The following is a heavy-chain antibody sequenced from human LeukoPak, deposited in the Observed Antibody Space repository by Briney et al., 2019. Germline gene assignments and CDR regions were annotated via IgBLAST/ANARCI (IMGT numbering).Heavy chain of an antibody. CDR3: ARDFYLYGSGSYPYFDY. Sequence: GGSLRLSCAASGFTFSSYWMSWVRQAPGKGLEWVANIKQDGSEKYYVDSVKGRFTISRDNAKNSLYLQMNSLRAEDTAVYYCARDFYLYGSGSYPYFDYWGQGTLVTVSS. J-gene: IGHJ4*02. D-gene: IGHD3-10*01. CDR2: IKQDGSEK. V-gene: IGHV3-7*03. CDR1: GFTFSSYW.